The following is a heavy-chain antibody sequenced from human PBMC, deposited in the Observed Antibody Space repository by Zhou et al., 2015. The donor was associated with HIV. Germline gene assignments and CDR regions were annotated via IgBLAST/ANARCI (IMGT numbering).Heavy chain of an antibody. CDR1: GGTFSGYT. J-gene: IGHJ4*02. V-gene: IGHV1-69*01. CDR2: IVPVFSPT. D-gene: IGHD2-2*01. CDR3: TRGGFRGHGYAYY. Sequence: QVQLVQSGPEIKRPGSAVKVSCRSSGGTFSGYTITWVRQVPGQGLEWMGGIVPVFSPTNYAQKFQDRVTMTADESTNTAYMELTNLKSEDTAVYYCTRGGFRGHGYAYYWGQGTLVTVSS.